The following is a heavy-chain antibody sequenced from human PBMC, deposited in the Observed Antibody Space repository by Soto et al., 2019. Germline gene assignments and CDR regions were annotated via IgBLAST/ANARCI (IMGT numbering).Heavy chain of an antibody. CDR2: ISSLSGNT. V-gene: IGHV1-18*04. J-gene: IGHJ5*02. CDR1: HATFTGYT. Sequence: QVHLVQSETEVKEPGASVTVSCKTSHATFTGYTINWVRQAPGQGLEWLGWISSLSGNTYYARDFQGRLTMTTSTSPTTAFMALRSLRSVDTAVYFCARGTVTSGRWFGPWGQGTLVTVSS. CDR3: ARGTVTSGRWFGP. D-gene: IGHD4-17*01.